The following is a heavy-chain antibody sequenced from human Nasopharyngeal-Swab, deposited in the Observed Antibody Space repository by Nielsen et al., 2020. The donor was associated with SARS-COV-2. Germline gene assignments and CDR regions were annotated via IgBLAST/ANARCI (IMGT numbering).Heavy chain of an antibody. Sequence: ASVQVSCKVSGYTLTELSMHWVRRAPGKGLEWMGGFDPEDGETIYAQKFQGRVTMTEDTSTDTAYMELSSLRSEDTAVYYCATVAVGATPGGAFDIWGQGTMITVSS. J-gene: IGHJ3*02. D-gene: IGHD1-26*01. CDR1: GYTLTELS. V-gene: IGHV1-24*01. CDR2: FDPEDGET. CDR3: ATVAVGATPGGAFDI.